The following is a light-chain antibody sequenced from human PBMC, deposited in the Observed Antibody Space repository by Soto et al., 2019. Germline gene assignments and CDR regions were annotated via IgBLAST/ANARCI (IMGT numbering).Light chain of an antibody. CDR3: AAWDDSLNGNWV. Sequence: QSVLTQPPSASGTPGQRVNISCSGSSSNIGSKTVNWYQQLPGTAPKLLIYSNNQRPSGVPDRFSGSKSGTSASLAISGLQSEDEADYYCAAWDDSLNGNWVFGGGTQLTVL. CDR1: SSNIGSKT. V-gene: IGLV1-44*01. J-gene: IGLJ3*02. CDR2: SNN.